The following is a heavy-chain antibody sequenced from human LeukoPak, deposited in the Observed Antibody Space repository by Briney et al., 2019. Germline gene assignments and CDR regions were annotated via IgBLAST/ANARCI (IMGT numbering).Heavy chain of an antibody. D-gene: IGHD3-16*01. Sequence: SETLSLTCTVSGGSISGHYWTWVRQPPGEGLEWIGQIHYSGKADYNPSLRSRITIWVDTSKNQMSLKVTPVTAADTAVYYCARFGVDYDMDVWGQGTTVTVS. J-gene: IGHJ6*02. V-gene: IGHV4-59*11. CDR1: GGSISGHY. CDR3: ARFGVDYDMDV. CDR2: IHYSGKA.